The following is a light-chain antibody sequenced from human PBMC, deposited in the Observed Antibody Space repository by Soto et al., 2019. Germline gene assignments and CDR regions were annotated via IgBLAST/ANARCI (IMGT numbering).Light chain of an antibody. CDR2: DNN. J-gene: IGLJ2*01. CDR1: SSNIGAGYD. Sequence: QSVLTQPPSMSGAPGQRVTISCTGSSSNIGAGYDVHWYQQHPGTAPKLLIFDNNNRPSGVPDRFSGSKSDTSASLAITGRQAEDEADYYCQSFDTSLSGFVVFGGGTKLTVL. CDR3: QSFDTSLSGFVV. V-gene: IGLV1-40*01.